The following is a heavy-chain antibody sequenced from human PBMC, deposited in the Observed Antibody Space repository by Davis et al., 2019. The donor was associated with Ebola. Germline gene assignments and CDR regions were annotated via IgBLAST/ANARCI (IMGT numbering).Heavy chain of an antibody. V-gene: IGHV4-34*01. Sequence: MPSETLSLTCAVYGGSFSGYYWSWIRQPPGKGLEWIGEINHSGSTNYNPSLKSRVTISVDTSKNQFSLKLSSVTAADTAVYYCARSRSANIVVVVAATYGSLDYWGQGTLVTVSS. D-gene: IGHD2-15*01. CDR1: GGSFSGYY. CDR2: INHSGST. CDR3: ARSRSANIVVVVAATYGSLDY. J-gene: IGHJ4*02.